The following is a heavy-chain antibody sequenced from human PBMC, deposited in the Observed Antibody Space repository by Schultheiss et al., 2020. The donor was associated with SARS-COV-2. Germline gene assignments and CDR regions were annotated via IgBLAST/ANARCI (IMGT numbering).Heavy chain of an antibody. CDR2: IYYSGST. J-gene: IGHJ2*01. CDR1: GGSVSSGSYY. CDR3: ARSYTYYYDSSGYYHDWYFDL. D-gene: IGHD3-22*01. V-gene: IGHV4-61*01. Sequence: SQTLSLTCTVSGGSVSSGSYYWSWIRQPPGKGLEWIGYIYYSGSTNYNPSLKSRVTISVDTSKNQFSLKLSSVTAADTAVYYCARSYTYYYDSSGYYHDWYFDLWGRGTLVTVSS.